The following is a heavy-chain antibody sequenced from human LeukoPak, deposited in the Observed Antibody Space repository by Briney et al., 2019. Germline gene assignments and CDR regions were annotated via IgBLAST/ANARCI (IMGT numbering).Heavy chain of an antibody. J-gene: IGHJ4*02. CDR2: INHSGST. D-gene: IGHD2-2*01. V-gene: IGHV4-34*01. Sequence: SETLSLTCAVYGGSFSGYYWSWIRQPPGKGLEWIGEINHSGSTNYNPSLKSRVTISVDTSKNQFSLKLSSVTAADTAVYYCARAREDIVVVPAATVFDYWGQGTLVTVSS. CDR1: GGSFSGYY. CDR3: ARAREDIVVVPAATVFDY.